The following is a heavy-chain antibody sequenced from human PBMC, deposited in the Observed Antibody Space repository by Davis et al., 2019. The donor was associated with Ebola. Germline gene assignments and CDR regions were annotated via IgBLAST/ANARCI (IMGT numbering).Heavy chain of an antibody. CDR2: INPSGGST. CDR3: ARDNRYCSSTSCYTDWFDP. V-gene: IGHV1-46*01. CDR1: GYTFTSYY. J-gene: IGHJ5*02. D-gene: IGHD2-2*02. Sequence: ASVKVSCKASGYTFTSYYMHWVRQAPGQGLEWMGIINPSGGSTSYAQKFQGRVTMTRDTSTSTVYMELSSLRSEDTAVYYCARDNRYCSSTSCYTDWFDPWGQGTLVTVSS.